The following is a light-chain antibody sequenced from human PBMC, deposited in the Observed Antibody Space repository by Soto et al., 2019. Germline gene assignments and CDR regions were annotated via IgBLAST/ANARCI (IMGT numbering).Light chain of an antibody. J-gene: IGKJ3*01. V-gene: IGKV1-33*01. CDR1: QDIRKY. Sequence: DIQMTQSPSSVSASVGDRVTITCQASQDIRKYLSWYQQKPGRAPKLLIYGASNLETGVPSRFSGSGYGTDFTFTISSLQPEDIGTYYCQHYDHLPPFTFGPGTKVAIK. CDR2: GAS. CDR3: QHYDHLPPFT.